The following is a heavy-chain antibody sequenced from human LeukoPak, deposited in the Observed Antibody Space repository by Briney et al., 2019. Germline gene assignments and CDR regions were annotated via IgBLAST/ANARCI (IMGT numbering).Heavy chain of an antibody. Sequence: SETLSLTCAVYGGSFSGYYWSWIRQPPGKGLEWIGEINHSGSTNYNPSLKSRVTISVDTSKNQFSLKLSSVTAADTAVYYCARHRRNGYNYRHYYYYMDVWGKGTTVTISS. CDR2: INHSGST. J-gene: IGHJ6*03. CDR1: GGSFSGYY. V-gene: IGHV4-34*01. CDR3: ARHRRNGYNYRHYYYYMDV. D-gene: IGHD5-24*01.